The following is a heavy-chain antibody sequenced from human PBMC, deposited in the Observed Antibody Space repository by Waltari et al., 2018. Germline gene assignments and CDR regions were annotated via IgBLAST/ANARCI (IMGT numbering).Heavy chain of an antibody. D-gene: IGHD3-3*01. CDR3: AKISLHREGYS. J-gene: IGHJ4*02. CDR1: GDSISSLSW. CDR2: VFPSGSA. V-gene: IGHV4-4*02. Sequence: QLQLQESGPGLVKSSGTLSLACTVSGDSISSLSWWTWVRQSPGKGLEWVGEVFPSGSANYNPSLKSRVNMSVDKSTNQFFLTLNSVTAADTAIYYCAKISLHREGYSWGQGTLVTVAS.